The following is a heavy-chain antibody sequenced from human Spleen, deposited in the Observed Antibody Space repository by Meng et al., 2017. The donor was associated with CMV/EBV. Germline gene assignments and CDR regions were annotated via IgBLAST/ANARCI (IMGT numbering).Heavy chain of an antibody. J-gene: IGHJ4*02. D-gene: IGHD3-3*01. Sequence: GTLRLSCAVYGGSFSDYYWSWVRQSPGQGLELIGEINDSKTTNYYPSLRSRVTISLATSKKQFSLKLTPVTAADTAVYYCARGGQKSRVSGVAVYYFDYWGQGTPVTVSS. CDR1: GGSFSDYY. CDR2: INDSKTT. V-gene: IGHV4-34*01. CDR3: ARGGQKSRVSGVAVYYFDY.